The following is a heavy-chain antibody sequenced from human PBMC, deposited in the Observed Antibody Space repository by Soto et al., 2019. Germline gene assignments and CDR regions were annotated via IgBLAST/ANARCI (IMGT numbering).Heavy chain of an antibody. CDR3: ASGVYTIFGVVISPGAFDI. D-gene: IGHD3-3*01. Sequence: ASVKVSCKVSGYTLTELSMHWVRQAPGXGLEWMGGFDPEDGETIYAQKFQGRVTMTEDTSTDTAYMELSSLRSEDTAVYYRASGVYTIFGVVISPGAFDIRGQGTMVTVTS. CDR2: FDPEDGET. J-gene: IGHJ3*02. V-gene: IGHV1-24*01. CDR1: GYTLTELS.